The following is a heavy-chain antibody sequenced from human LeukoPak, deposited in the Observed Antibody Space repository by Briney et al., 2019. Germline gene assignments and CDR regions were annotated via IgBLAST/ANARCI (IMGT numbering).Heavy chain of an antibody. V-gene: IGHV4-34*01. Sequence: PSETLSLTCTVSGGSISSYYWSWIRQPPGKGLEWIGEINHSGSTNYNPSLKSRVTISVDTSKNQFSLKLSSVTAADTAVYYCARETMSGSGGYYYYYMDVWGKGTTVTVSS. CDR1: GGSISSYY. CDR3: ARETMSGSGGYYYYYMDV. J-gene: IGHJ6*03. D-gene: IGHD1-26*01. CDR2: INHSGST.